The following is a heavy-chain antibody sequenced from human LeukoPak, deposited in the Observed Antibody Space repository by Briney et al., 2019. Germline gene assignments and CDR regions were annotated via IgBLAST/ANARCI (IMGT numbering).Heavy chain of an antibody. V-gene: IGHV1-3*01. CDR3: ARGIWSRTVSSYYFDY. CDR2: INAGNGHT. Sequence: GASVKVSCKASGFTFTNYAMQWVRQASGQRLEWMGWINAGNGHTRYSQRFQGRVTITRDTSATTVYMEVTSLRSEDTAVYYCARGIWSRTVSSYYFDYWGQGTLVTVSS. D-gene: IGHD3-3*01. CDR1: GFTFTNYA. J-gene: IGHJ4*02.